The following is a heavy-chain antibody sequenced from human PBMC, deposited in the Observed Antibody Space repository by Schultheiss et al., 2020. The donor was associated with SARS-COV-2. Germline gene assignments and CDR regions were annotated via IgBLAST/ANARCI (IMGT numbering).Heavy chain of an antibody. V-gene: IGHV3-30*03. Sequence: GGSLRLSCAASKFTFSSYAMNWVRQAPGKGLEWVAVISYDGSNKYYADSVKGRFTISRDNSKNTLYLQMNSLRAEDTAVYYCARDGEVRTTGTTGLDYWGQGTLVTVSS. CDR1: KFTFSSYA. CDR3: ARDGEVRTTGTTGLDY. D-gene: IGHD1-1*01. J-gene: IGHJ4*02. CDR2: ISYDGSNK.